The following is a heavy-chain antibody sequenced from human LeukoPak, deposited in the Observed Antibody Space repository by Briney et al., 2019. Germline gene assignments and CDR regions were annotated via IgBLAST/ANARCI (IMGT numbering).Heavy chain of an antibody. Sequence: SETLSLTCTVSGGSISSYYWSWIRQPPGKGLEWIGYIYYSGSTNYNPSLKSRVTISVDTSKNQFSLKLSSVTAADTAVYYCARALRYGWFGPWGQGTLVTVSS. V-gene: IGHV4-59*01. CDR3: ARALRYGWFGP. CDR1: GGSISSYY. J-gene: IGHJ5*02. CDR2: IYYSGST. D-gene: IGHD1-1*01.